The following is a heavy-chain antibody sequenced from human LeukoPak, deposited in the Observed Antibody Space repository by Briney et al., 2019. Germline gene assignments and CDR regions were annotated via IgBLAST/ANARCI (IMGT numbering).Heavy chain of an antibody. CDR1: GSDVSRYY. CDR2: IYSDGST. V-gene: IGHV3-53*05. CDR3: MDTAVG. J-gene: IGHJ4*02. D-gene: IGHD4-23*01. Sequence: GGSLRLSCAASGSDVSRYYITWVRQPPGKGLEWVSVIYSDGSTFHADCVRGRFTISRDKSKNTVYLQMNSLRVEDTAVYSCMDTAVGWGQGTLVTVSS.